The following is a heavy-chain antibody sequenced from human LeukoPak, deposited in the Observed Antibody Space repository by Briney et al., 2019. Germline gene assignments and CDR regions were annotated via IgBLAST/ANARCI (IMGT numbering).Heavy chain of an antibody. Sequence: AGGSLRLSCAASGFTFSSYWMHWVRQAPGKGLVWVSRINSDGSSTSYADSVKGRFTISRDNAKNTLYLQMNSLRAEDTAVYYCAREARVDSWSEWYYYYGMDVWGQGTTVTVSS. V-gene: IGHV3-74*01. D-gene: IGHD3-3*01. CDR3: AREARVDSWSEWYYYYGMDV. J-gene: IGHJ6*02. CDR2: INSDGSST. CDR1: GFTFSSYW.